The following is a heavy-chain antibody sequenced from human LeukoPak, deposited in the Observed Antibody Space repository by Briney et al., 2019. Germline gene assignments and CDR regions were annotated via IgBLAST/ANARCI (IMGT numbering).Heavy chain of an antibody. CDR3: ARLGSMTYYFDY. CDR2: IYYSGST. D-gene: IGHD2-8*01. J-gene: IGHJ4*02. Sequence: SETLSLTCTVSGGSISSGSYYWGWIRQPPGKGLEWIGSIYYSGSTYYNPSLKSRVTISVDTSKNQFSLKLSSETAADTAVYYCARLGSMTYYFDYWGQGTLVTVSS. V-gene: IGHV4-39*01. CDR1: GGSISSGSYY.